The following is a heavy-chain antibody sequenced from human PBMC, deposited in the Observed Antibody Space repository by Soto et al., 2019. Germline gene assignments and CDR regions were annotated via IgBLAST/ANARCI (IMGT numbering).Heavy chain of an antibody. D-gene: IGHD6-25*01. CDR3: VRAPEQRPFDY. Sequence: PGESLKISCAASGFTLSDNWIHWVRRAPGKGLVWVSRINSDGSSVTYADSVKGRFTFSRDNAKNTLYLQMDSLRFEDTAMYYCVRAPEQRPFDYWGQGTLVTVSS. J-gene: IGHJ4*02. CDR2: INSDGSSV. V-gene: IGHV3-74*03. CDR1: GFTLSDNW.